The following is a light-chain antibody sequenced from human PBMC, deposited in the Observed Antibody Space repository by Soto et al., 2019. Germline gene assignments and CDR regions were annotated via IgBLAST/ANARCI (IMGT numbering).Light chain of an antibody. CDR1: ISDIGSYNY. V-gene: IGLV2-14*01. CDR3: ISYRGSDTSYV. CDR2: EVR. J-gene: IGLJ1*01. Sequence: QSALTQPASVSGSPGQSITISFTVTISDIGSYNYFAWYQQFPGKTPKLIIYEVRNRPSGVSFRFSGSKSGNTASLTISGLQAEDEADYYCISYRGSDTSYVFGTGTKVTVL.